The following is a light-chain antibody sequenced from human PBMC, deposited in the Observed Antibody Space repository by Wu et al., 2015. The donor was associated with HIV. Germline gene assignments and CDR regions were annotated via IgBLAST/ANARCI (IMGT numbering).Light chain of an antibody. CDR1: QSISNY. J-gene: IGKJ4*01. Sequence: IVLTQSPGTLSLSPGEGATLSCRASQSISNYLAWYQQKPGQAPRLLIYGASSRATGIPDRFSGSGSGTDFTLTISRLEPEDFVVYYCQQYGSSPQVTFGGGPRWRSN. CDR3: QQYGSSPQVT. CDR2: GAS. V-gene: IGKV3-20*01.